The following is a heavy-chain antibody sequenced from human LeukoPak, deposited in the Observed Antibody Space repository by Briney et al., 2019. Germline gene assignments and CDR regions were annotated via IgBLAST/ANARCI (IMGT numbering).Heavy chain of an antibody. Sequence: SESLSLTCTVSGGSISTFFWTWIRQSAGKGLEWIGRIYTGTAYYNPSLESRATISVDTSNDRFSLKLTSLTAADTAVYYCARGTEMTSFTGYYSFDYWGRGSLVTVSS. V-gene: IGHV4-4*07. CDR1: GGSISTFF. J-gene: IGHJ4*02. CDR2: IYTGTA. D-gene: IGHD3-9*01. CDR3: ARGTEMTSFTGYYSFDY.